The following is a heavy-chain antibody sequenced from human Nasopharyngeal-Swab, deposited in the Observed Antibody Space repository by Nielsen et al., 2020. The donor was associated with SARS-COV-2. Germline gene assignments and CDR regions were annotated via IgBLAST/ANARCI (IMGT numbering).Heavy chain of an antibody. CDR2: ISGSGGST. J-gene: IGHJ3*02. V-gene: IGHV3-23*01. Sequence: VRQAPGKGLEWVSAISGSGGSTYDADSVKGRFTISRDNSKNTLYLQMNSLRAEDTAVYYCAKDSIRYYYDASGAFDIWGQGTMVTVSS. CDR3: AKDSIRYYYDASGAFDI. D-gene: IGHD3-22*01.